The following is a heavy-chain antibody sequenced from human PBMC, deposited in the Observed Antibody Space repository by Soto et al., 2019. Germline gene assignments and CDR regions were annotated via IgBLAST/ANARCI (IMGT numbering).Heavy chain of an antibody. CDR2: ISYAGSSK. D-gene: IGHD6-6*01. V-gene: IGHV3-30-3*01. Sequence: PGGSLRLSCAASGFTFSSYAMHWVRQAPGKGLEWVAVISYAGSSKYYADSVRGRFTVSRDNSKNTLYLQMDSLRAEDTAVYYCAKDRVESVPARPTDYWGQGTLVTVSS. CDR3: AKDRVESVPARPTDY. CDR1: GFTFSSYA. J-gene: IGHJ4*02.